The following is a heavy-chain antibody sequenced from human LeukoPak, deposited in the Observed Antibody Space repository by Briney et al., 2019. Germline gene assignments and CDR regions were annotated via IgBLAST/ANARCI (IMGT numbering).Heavy chain of an antibody. Sequence: PGGSLRLSCAASGFTFSSYGMHWVRQAPGKGLEWVAFIRYDGSNKYYADSVKGRFTISRDNAKNSLYLQMNSLRAEDTAVYYCAREASIGDWSVDYWGQGTLVTVSS. CDR3: AREASIGDWSVDY. V-gene: IGHV3-30*02. CDR2: IRYDGSNK. D-gene: IGHD3-9*01. J-gene: IGHJ4*02. CDR1: GFTFSSYG.